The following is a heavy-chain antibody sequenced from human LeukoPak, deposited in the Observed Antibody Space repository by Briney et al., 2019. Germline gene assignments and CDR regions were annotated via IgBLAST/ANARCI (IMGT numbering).Heavy chain of an antibody. V-gene: IGHV4-59*01. Sequence: PSETLSLTCTVSGGSISSYYWSWIRQPPGKGLEWIGYIYYSGSTNYNPSLKSRVTISVDTSKNQFSLKLSSVTAADTAVYYCARVVPPDFWSGCQFNYFDYWGQGTLVTVSS. D-gene: IGHD3-3*01. CDR2: IYYSGST. CDR1: GGSISSYY. J-gene: IGHJ4*02. CDR3: ARVVPPDFWSGCQFNYFDY.